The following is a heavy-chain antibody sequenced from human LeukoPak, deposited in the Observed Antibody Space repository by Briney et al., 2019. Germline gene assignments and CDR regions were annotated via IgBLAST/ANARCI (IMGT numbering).Heavy chain of an antibody. CDR2: IYYSGST. CDR1: GGSISSGDYY. V-gene: IGHV4-30-4*01. CDR3: ARHLHSIVVAWFDP. Sequence: SETLSLTCTVSGGSISSGDYYWRWIRQPPGKGLEWIGYIYYSGSTYYNPSLKSRVTISVDTSKNQFSLKLSSVTAADTAVYYCARHLHSIVVAWFDPWGQGTLVTVSS. J-gene: IGHJ5*02. D-gene: IGHD2-15*01.